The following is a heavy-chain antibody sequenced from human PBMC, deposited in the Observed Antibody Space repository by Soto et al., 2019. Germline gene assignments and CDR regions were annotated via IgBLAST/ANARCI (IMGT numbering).Heavy chain of an antibody. CDR2: IYYSGST. J-gene: IGHJ5*02. V-gene: IGHV4-59*01. D-gene: IGHD3-3*01. Sequence: ASETVSLTCTVSGGSISSYYWSWIRQPPGKGLEWIGYIYYSGSTNYNPSLKSRVTISVDTSKNQFSLKLSSVTAADTAVYYCVELRFLEGEQEWFDPWGQGTLVTVTS. CDR3: VELRFLEGEQEWFDP. CDR1: GGSISSYY.